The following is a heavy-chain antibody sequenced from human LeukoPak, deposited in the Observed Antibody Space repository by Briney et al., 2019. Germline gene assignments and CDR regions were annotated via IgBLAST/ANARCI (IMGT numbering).Heavy chain of an antibody. CDR1: GFTFSSYS. Sequence: GGSLRLSYSASGFTFSSYSMHWVRQAPGKGLDSVSTISSNGGNTYYADSVKARFTISRDNSKNTLYLQMSSLRAEDTAVYYCVKGSIYSSGCLDFWGQGTLVTVSS. D-gene: IGHD6-19*01. V-gene: IGHV3-64D*06. J-gene: IGHJ4*02. CDR2: ISSNGGNT. CDR3: VKGSIYSSGCLDF.